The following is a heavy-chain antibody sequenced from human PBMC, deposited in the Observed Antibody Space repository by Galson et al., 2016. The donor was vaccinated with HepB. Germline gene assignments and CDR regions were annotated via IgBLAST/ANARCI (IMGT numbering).Heavy chain of an antibody. V-gene: IGHV1-2*02. Sequence: SVKVSCKASGYFFIGYYIYWVRQAPGQGLEWMGWINPNTGGTSYARNFQGRVNLTRNTLYLQMNGLTVEDTAIYYCVREHDMSDYSDYDALDYWGQGTLVTVSS. CDR2: INPNTGGT. J-gene: IGHJ4*02. CDR1: GYFFIGYY. D-gene: IGHD4-11*01. CDR3: DMSDYSDYDALDY.